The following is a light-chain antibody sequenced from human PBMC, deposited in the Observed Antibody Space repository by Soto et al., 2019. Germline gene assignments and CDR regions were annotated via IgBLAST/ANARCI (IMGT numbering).Light chain of an antibody. Sequence: ETVLTQSPGTLSLSPGERVTLSCRTSQSAPSSNLAWYQQKPGQAPRLLIYDASNRATGIPARFSGTGSETDFTLTISSLEPEDFAIYYCQQRSKMPLTFGHGTKVDIK. CDR1: QSAPSSN. CDR3: QQRSKMPLT. CDR2: DAS. J-gene: IGKJ1*01. V-gene: IGKV3-11*01.